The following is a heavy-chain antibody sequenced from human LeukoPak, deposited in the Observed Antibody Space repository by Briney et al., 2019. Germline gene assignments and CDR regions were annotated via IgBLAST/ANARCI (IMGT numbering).Heavy chain of an antibody. CDR1: GYTFTSYG. CDR2: ISAYNGNT. J-gene: IGHJ3*02. CDR3: ARDDLERTDAFDI. Sequence: ASVKVSCKASGYTFTSYGISWVRQAPGQGLEWMGWISAYNGNTNYAQKLQGRVTMTTDISTSTAYMELRSMRSDDTAVYCCARDDLERTDAFDIWGQGTMVTVSS. V-gene: IGHV1-18*01. D-gene: IGHD1-1*01.